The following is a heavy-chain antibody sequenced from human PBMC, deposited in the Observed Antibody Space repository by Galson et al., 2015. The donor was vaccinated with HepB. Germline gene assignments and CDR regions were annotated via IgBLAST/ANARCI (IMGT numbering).Heavy chain of an antibody. CDR1: GYDFNKYG. D-gene: IGHD1-7*01. V-gene: IGHV1-18*01. Sequence: SVKVSCKASGYDFNKYGLSWVRQAPGQGLEWMGWVSGYDGSANYAQKFQGRVTMTTQTSTGTAFMEMRSLRSDDTAVYYCARDSRLELQLNNYYSYGMDVWGQGTAV. CDR3: ARDSRLELQLNNYYSYGMDV. J-gene: IGHJ6*02. CDR2: VSGYDGSA.